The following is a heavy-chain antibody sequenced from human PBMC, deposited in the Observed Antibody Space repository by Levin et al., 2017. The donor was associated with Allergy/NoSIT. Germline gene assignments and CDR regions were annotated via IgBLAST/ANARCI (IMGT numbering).Heavy chain of an antibody. D-gene: IGHD1-1*01. J-gene: IGHJ4*02. V-gene: IGHV4-34*01. CDR1: GGSFSGNF. CDR3: ARGPGGTAYYFDY. CDR2: INHSGRT. Sequence: PSETLSLTCAVYGGSFSGNFWSWIRQPPGKGLEWIGAINHSGRTNYSPSLKSRVTISGDTSKNQFSLKLSSVTAADTAVYYCARGPGGTAYYFDYWGQGALVTVSS.